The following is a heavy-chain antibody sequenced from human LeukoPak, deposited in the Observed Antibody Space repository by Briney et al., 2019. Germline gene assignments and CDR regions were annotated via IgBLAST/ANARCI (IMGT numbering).Heavy chain of an antibody. J-gene: IGHJ3*02. CDR2: IYYSGST. CDR1: GGSISSYY. D-gene: IGHD2-15*01. CDR3: ARKGRIGRDAFDI. Sequence: SETLSLTCTVSGGSISSYYWSWIRQPPGKGLEWIGYIYYSGSTNYNPSLKSRVTISVDTSKNQFSLKLSSVTAADTAVYYCARKGRIGRDAFDIWGQGTMVTVSS. V-gene: IGHV4-59*01.